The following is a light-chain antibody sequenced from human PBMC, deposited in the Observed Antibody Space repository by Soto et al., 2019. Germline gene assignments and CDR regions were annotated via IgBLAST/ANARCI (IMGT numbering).Light chain of an antibody. V-gene: IGKV3-15*01. CDR3: HQYSNWSPWT. CDR2: RAS. J-gene: IGKJ1*01. Sequence: EIVMTQFPATLSVSPGERATLSCRASQSLSDNLAWYQQRPGQAPRLLFYRASTRATGGPARFSASGSGTEFTHTISSLQSEDSAVYYCHQYSNWSPWTFGPGTKVEIK. CDR1: QSLSDN.